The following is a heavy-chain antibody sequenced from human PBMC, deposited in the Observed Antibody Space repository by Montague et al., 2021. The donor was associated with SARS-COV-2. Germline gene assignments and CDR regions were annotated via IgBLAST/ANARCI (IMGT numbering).Heavy chain of an antibody. CDR2: MLNNGIT. CDR1: GGSINSYL. D-gene: IGHD6-6*01. Sequence: SETLSLTCTVSGGSINSYLWSWIRQPAGKRLEWIGRMLNNGITKYNPSLNSRVTVSHDTSKNEHYLKLFSVTAADTAVYFCAIRSRAPRGFDIWGQGTKVTVSS. V-gene: IGHV4-4*07. J-gene: IGHJ3*02. CDR3: AIRSRAPRGFDI.